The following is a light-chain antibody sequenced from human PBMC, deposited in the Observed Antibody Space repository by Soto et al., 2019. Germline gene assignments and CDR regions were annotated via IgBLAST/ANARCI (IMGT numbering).Light chain of an antibody. J-gene: IGKJ3*01. CDR2: WAS. CDR1: QSVLYSSNNKNY. Sequence: DIVMTQSPDSLAVSLGERATINCKSSQSVLYSSNNKNYLAWYQQKPGQPPKLLIHWASTRESGVPDRFSGSGSGTDFTLTISSLQAEDVAVYYCQQYYSNPFTFGPGTKVDIK. CDR3: QQYYSNPFT. V-gene: IGKV4-1*01.